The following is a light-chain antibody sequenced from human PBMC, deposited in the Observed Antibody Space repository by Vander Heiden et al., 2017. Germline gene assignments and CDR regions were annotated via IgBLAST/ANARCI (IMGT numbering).Light chain of an antibody. Sequence: QSVTTLPPPASGTLGQAVTISCSASSSSNGRNDVSWYQHLPRKAPKLLVHSNDHRPPAVPVPFSGSESSTSTSLAISGLQSEDEADYYCTSWDDSGAVLVFGGGTKLTVL. J-gene: IGLJ7*01. V-gene: IGLV1-44*01. CDR2: SND. CDR3: TSWDDSGAVLV. CDR1: SSSNGRND.